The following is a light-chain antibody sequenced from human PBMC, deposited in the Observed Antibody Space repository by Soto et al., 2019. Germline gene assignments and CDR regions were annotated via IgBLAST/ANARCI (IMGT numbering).Light chain of an antibody. V-gene: IGKV3-15*01. Sequence: EIVMTQSPATLTVSPGERDTLSCRASQNIGNNLAWYQQKLGETPRLLIYGASTRATGAPARISGSGLGTGCTLSISSVLYDDVAVYYCKQYYYWSAHSFGQGTKMEIK. J-gene: IGKJ2*03. CDR2: GAS. CDR3: KQYYYWSAHS. CDR1: QNIGNN.